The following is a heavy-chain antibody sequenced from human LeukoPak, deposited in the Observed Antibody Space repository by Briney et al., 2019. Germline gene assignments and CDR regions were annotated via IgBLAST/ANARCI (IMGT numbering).Heavy chain of an antibody. D-gene: IGHD3-9*01. V-gene: IGHV4-34*01. CDR1: GGSFSGYY. CDR3: ARVYYDILTGSRMDV. J-gene: IGHJ6*04. Sequence: SETLSLTCAVYGGSFSGYYWSWIRKPPGKGLEWIGEINHSGSTNYNPSLKSRVTISVDTSKNQFSLKLSSVTAADTAVYYCARVYYDILTGSRMDVWGKGTTVTVSS. CDR2: INHSGST.